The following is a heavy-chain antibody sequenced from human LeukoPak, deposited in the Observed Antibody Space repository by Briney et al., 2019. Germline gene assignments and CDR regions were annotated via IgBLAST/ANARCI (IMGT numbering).Heavy chain of an antibody. CDR1: GYTFTSYY. Sequence: ASVKVSCKASGYTFTSYYMHWVRQAPGQGLEWMGIIKPTGGSTSYAQKFQGRVIMTRDTSTSTVYMELSRLSSEDTAVYYCARAGYYYAMDVWGQGTTVTVSS. CDR2: IKPTGGST. V-gene: IGHV1-46*01. CDR3: ARAGYYYAMDV. J-gene: IGHJ6*02.